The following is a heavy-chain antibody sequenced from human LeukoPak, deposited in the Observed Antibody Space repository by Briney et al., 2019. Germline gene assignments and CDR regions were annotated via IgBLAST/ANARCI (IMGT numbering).Heavy chain of an antibody. Sequence: KPSETLSLTCVVYGGSFSGDYWSWIRQPPGRGLEWIGEINHSGRTNYNPSLKSRVTISVDTSKKQFSLKLTSATAADTAVYYCARGDDYKSTLFDYWGQGTLVTVSS. CDR2: INHSGRT. CDR3: ARGDDYKSTLFDY. J-gene: IGHJ4*02. V-gene: IGHV4-34*01. CDR1: GGSFSGDY. D-gene: IGHD5-12*01.